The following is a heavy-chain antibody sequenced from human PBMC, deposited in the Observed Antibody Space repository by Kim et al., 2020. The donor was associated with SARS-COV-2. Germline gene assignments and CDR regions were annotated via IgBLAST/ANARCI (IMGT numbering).Heavy chain of an antibody. CDR1: GFTFSNYA. CDR2: TTRDGGGS. V-gene: IGHV3-64D*06. Sequence: GGSLRLSCSASGFTFSNYAIHWVRQAPGMGLQYVSATTRDGGGSFYADSVKDRFSIFRDNSKNTLFLQMSGLRIEDTAIYYCVRDGRNYGAAHWGQGTLVSVS. CDR3: VRDGRNYGAAH. D-gene: IGHD1-7*01. J-gene: IGHJ4*02.